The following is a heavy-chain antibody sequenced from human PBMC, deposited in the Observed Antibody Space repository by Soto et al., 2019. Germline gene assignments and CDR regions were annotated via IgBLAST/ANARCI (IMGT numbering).Heavy chain of an antibody. J-gene: IGHJ6*02. CDR3: ARATYYYGSGSYPQDYGMDV. V-gene: IGHV3-11*01. CDR2: ISSSGTTI. D-gene: IGHD3-10*01. CDR1: GFTFSDYY. Sequence: GGSLRLSCGASGFTFSDYYMSWIRQAPGKGLEWVSYISSSGTTIYYADSVKGRFTISRDNAKNSLYLQMNSLRAEDTAMYYCARATYYYGSGSYPQDYGMDVWGQGTTVTVSS.